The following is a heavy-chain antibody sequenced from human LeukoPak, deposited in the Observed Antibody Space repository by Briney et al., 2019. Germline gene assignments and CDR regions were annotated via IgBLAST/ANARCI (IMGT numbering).Heavy chain of an antibody. V-gene: IGHV1-2*02. Sequence: ASVKVSCKAYGYTFTDYYLHWVRLAPGQGLEWMGWINPNSGGTNYAQKLQGRVTMTTDTSTSTAYMELRSLRSDDTAVYYCARPTFGGVIVPDDYWGQGTLVTVSS. CDR2: INPNSGGT. CDR3: ARPTFGGVIVPDDY. J-gene: IGHJ4*02. CDR1: GYTFTDYY. D-gene: IGHD3-16*02.